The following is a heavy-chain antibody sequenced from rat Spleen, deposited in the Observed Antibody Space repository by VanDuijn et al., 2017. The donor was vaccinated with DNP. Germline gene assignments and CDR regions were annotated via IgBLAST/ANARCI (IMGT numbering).Heavy chain of an antibody. J-gene: IGHJ2*01. CDR3: ARRSRSSFDY. CDR1: GFTFSNYD. D-gene: IGHD1-12*01. V-gene: IGHV5-25*01. Sequence: EVQLVESGGGLVQPGRSLKLSCAASGFTFSNYDMAWVRQAPTKGLEWVASISTSGGSTYYRDSVKGRFTVSRDNAKSTLYLQMDSLRSEDTATYYCARRSRSSFDYWGQGVMVTVSS. CDR2: ISTSGGST.